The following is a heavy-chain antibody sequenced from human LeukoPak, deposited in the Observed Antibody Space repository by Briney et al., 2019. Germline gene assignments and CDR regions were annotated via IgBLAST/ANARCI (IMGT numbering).Heavy chain of an antibody. CDR1: GFSFSDNV. D-gene: IGHD3-10*01. V-gene: IGHV3-30*04. CDR3: ARGGRRDGTVSTYYFYAMDV. J-gene: IGHJ6*02. Sequence: GGSLRLSCVISGFSFSDNVFHWVRQAPGKGLEWVTYLSYDGVNAFYADSVKGRFTISRDTAGGTVSLQMDNLRVEDTAVYYCARGGRRDGTVSTYYFYAMDVWGQGTAVTVSS. CDR2: LSYDGVNA.